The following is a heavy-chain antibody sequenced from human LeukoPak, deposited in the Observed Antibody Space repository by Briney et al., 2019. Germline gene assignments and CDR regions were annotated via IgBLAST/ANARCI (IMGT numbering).Heavy chain of an antibody. CDR3: ARLPHWYPFDY. CDR1: GFTFNNAW. CDR2: IKSKTDGGTI. J-gene: IGHJ4*02. V-gene: IGHV3-15*07. D-gene: IGHD6-13*01. Sequence: GGSLRLSCAASGFTFNNAWMNWVRQAPGKGLEWVGRIKSKTDGGTIDSTAPVKGRFTISRDDSKNTLYLQMNSLRAEDTAVYYCARLPHWYPFDYWGQGTLVTVSS.